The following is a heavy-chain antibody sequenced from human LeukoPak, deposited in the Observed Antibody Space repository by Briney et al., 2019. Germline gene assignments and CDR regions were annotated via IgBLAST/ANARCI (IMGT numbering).Heavy chain of an antibody. Sequence: GASVKVSCKASGYTFTGYYMHWVRQAPGQGLEWMGRINPNSGVTNYAQKFQGRVTMTRDTSISTAYMELSRLRSDDTAVYYCARVGRGGSYFGYWGQGTLVTVSS. CDR2: INPNSGVT. CDR1: GYTFTGYY. CDR3: ARVGRGGSYFGY. V-gene: IGHV1-2*06. D-gene: IGHD1-26*01. J-gene: IGHJ4*02.